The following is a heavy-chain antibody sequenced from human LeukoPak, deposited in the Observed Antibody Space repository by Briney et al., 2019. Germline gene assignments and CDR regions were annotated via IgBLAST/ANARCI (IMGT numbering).Heavy chain of an antibody. CDR3: ASRDSYGYLGVDY. CDR2: IYHSGST. Sequence: SETLSLTSAVSGGSISSSNWWSWVRQPPGKGLEWIGEIYHSGSTNYNPSLKSRVTISVDKSKNQFSLKLSSVTAADTAVYYCASRDSYGYLGVDYWGQGTLVTVSS. D-gene: IGHD5-18*01. V-gene: IGHV4-4*02. CDR1: GGSISSSNW. J-gene: IGHJ4*02.